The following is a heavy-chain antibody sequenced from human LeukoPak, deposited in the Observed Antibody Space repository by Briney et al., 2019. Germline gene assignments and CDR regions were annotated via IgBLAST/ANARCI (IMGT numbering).Heavy chain of an antibody. D-gene: IGHD2-2*01. CDR3: AREIGSTPARDY. Sequence: SETLSLTCTVSSGSISSGDHYWSRIRQPPGKGLEWIGYIYYSGSTYYNPSLKSRVTISVDTSKNQFSLKLSSVTAADTAVYYCAREIGSTPARDYWGQGALVTVSS. V-gene: IGHV4-30-4*01. CDR1: SGSISSGDHY. CDR2: IYYSGST. J-gene: IGHJ4*02.